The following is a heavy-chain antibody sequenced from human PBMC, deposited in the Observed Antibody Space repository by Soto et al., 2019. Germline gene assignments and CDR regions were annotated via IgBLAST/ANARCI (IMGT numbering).Heavy chain of an antibody. CDR1: GFTFSNAW. V-gene: IGHV3-15*01. J-gene: IGHJ4*02. Sequence: EVQLVESGGGLVKPGGSLRLSCAASGFTFSNAWMSWVRQAPGKGLEWVGRIKSKTDGGTTDYAAPVKGRFTISRDDSKNTLYLQMNSLKTEDTAVYYCTTGPTRYDYVWGSYRSPDYWGQGTLVTVSS. CDR3: TTGPTRYDYVWGSYRSPDY. CDR2: IKSKTDGGTT. D-gene: IGHD3-16*02.